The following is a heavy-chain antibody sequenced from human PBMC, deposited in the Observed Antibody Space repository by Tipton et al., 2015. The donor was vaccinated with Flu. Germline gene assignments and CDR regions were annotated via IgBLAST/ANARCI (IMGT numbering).Heavy chain of an antibody. CDR1: GGSISSYY. CDR2: IYYSGST. Sequence: TLSLTCTASGGSISSYYWSWIRQPPGKGLEWIGYIYYSGSTNYNPSLKSRVTISVDTSKNQFSLKLSSVTAADTAVYYCAREPPDSLGDYQGIDAFDIWGQGTMVTASS. CDR3: AREPPDSLGDYQGIDAFDI. V-gene: IGHV4-59*01. J-gene: IGHJ3*02. D-gene: IGHD2-2*01.